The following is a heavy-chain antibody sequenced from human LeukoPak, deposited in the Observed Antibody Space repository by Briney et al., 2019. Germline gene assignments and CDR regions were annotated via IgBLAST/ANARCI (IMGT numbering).Heavy chain of an antibody. J-gene: IGHJ6*02. Sequence: GGSLRLSCAASGFTFSSYGMHWVRQAPGEGLEWVAVISYDGSNKYYADSVKGRFTISRDNSKNTLYLQMNSLRAEDTAVYYCAKDSSDLSSVLRFLAFYYYGMDVWGQGTTVTVSS. CDR1: GFTFSSYG. D-gene: IGHD3-3*01. CDR2: ISYDGSNK. CDR3: AKDSSDLSSVLRFLAFYYYGMDV. V-gene: IGHV3-30*18.